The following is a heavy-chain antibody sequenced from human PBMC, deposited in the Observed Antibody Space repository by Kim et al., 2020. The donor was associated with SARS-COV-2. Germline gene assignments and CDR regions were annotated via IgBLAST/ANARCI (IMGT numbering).Heavy chain of an antibody. J-gene: IGHJ1*01. V-gene: IGHV3-15*01. CDR1: GFTFSNAW. D-gene: IGHD3-16*01. CDR3: TTDRGGHD. Sequence: GGSLRLSCAASGFTFSNAWMNWVRQAPGNGLEWVGRIITKTDGGKTDYAAPGKGSITIERDESKNTLYVQMNSQKTEDTAIYYCTTDRGGHDWGQGTLVIVSS. CDR2: IITKTDGGKT.